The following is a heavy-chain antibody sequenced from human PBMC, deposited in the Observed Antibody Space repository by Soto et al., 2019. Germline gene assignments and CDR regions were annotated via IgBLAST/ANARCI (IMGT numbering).Heavy chain of an antibody. V-gene: IGHV4-4*07. CDR3: ARSSHKESWFEP. Sequence: SETLSLTCTVSNGSISNFYWTWIRHPSGKRLEWIVRVYSSGIAIYNPSLRSRVTMSVDTSKNHFSLKLNSVTAADTAGYYCARSSHKESWFEPWGQGTLVTVSS. J-gene: IGHJ5*02. CDR1: NGSISNFY. CDR2: VYSSGIA. D-gene: IGHD6-13*01.